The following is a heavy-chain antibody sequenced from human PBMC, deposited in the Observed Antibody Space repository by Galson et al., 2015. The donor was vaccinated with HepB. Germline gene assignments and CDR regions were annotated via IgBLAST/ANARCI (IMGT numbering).Heavy chain of an antibody. CDR2: ISHSGTTT. D-gene: IGHD1-26*01. CDR3: ARGRSGTYYEGAYEY. CDR1: EFMLSDNS. Sequence: SLRLSCAGSEFMLSDNSMTWVRQGPGKGLEWVSYISHSGTTTLYADSVKGRFTIARDNAKHSLYLQMSSLRDEDTALYCCARGRSGTYYEGAYEYWGQGILVTVSS. J-gene: IGHJ4*02. V-gene: IGHV3-48*02.